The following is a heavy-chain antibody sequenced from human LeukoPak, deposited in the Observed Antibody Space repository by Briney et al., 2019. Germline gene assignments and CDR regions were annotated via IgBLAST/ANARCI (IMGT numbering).Heavy chain of an antibody. CDR1: VFTFSSYW. V-gene: IGHV3-7*01. J-gene: IGHJ4*01. CDR3: ATVSPKGWLQFRAY. Sequence: GGSLRLSCAASVFTFSSYWMSWVRQAPGQGLEWVANIKQNGSEKYYVDSVKGRFTISRDNAKNSLYLQMNSLRAEDTAVYYCATVSPKGWLQFRAYWGHGTLVTVSS. CDR2: IKQNGSEK. D-gene: IGHD5-24*01.